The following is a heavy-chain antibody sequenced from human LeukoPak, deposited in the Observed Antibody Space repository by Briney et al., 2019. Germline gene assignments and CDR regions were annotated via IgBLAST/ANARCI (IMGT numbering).Heavy chain of an antibody. Sequence: GGSLRLSCAASGFTFSSYEMNWVRQAPGKGLEWVSLITWDGGSTYYADSVKGRFTISRDNSKNSLYLQMNSLRPEDTALYYCAKEPYFDLWGRGTLVTVSS. CDR3: AKEPYFDL. CDR1: GFTFSSYE. V-gene: IGHV3-43D*03. CDR2: ITWDGGST. J-gene: IGHJ2*01.